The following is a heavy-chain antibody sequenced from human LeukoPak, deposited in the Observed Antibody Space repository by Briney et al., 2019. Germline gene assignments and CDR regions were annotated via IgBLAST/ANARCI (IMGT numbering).Heavy chain of an antibody. D-gene: IGHD6-19*01. CDR1: GFPFSRYA. V-gene: IGHV3-30-3*01. CDR3: APHRTDDIAVAGYFDY. Sequence: GGSLRLSCAASGFPFSRYAVHWVRQAPGKGLEWVALRSHDGGIEDYADSVKGRFTISRDNSKNTLYLQMNSLRAEDTAVYYCAPHRTDDIAVAGYFDYWGQGTLVTVSS. J-gene: IGHJ4*02. CDR2: RSHDGGIE.